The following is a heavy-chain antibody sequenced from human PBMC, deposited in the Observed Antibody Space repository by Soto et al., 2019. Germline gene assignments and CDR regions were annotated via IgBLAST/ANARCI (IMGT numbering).Heavy chain of an antibody. D-gene: IGHD6-13*01. Sequence: GGSLRLSCAASGFTFSSYAMSWVRQAPGKGLEWVSAISGSGGSTYYADSVKGRFTISRDNSKNTLYLQMNSLRAEDTAVYYCARSSSSWYGSDWFDPWGQGTLVTVSS. CDR2: ISGSGGST. V-gene: IGHV3-23*01. CDR3: ARSSSSWYGSDWFDP. J-gene: IGHJ5*02. CDR1: GFTFSSYA.